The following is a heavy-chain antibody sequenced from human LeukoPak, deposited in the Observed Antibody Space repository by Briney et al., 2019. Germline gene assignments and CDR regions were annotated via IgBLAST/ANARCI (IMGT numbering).Heavy chain of an antibody. CDR1: GYTFTSYG. CDR3: ARSPHILTGENFDY. V-gene: IGHV1-18*01. CDR2: ISAYNGNT. J-gene: IGHJ4*02. Sequence: ASVKVSCKASGYTFTSYGISWVRQAPGQGLEWMGWISAYNGNTNYAQKFQDRVSMTRDTSISTAYMQLSRLRSGDTAVYFCARSPHILTGENFDYWGQGTLLTVSS. D-gene: IGHD3-9*01.